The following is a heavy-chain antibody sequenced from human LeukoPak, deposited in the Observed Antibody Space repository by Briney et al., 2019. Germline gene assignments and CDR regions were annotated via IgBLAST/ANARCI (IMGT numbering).Heavy chain of an antibody. D-gene: IGHD3-22*01. J-gene: IGHJ4*02. CDR2: IYHSGST. CDR3: ARDAYDSSGYSFDY. V-gene: IGHV4-39*07. Sequence: NPSETLSLTCTVSGGSISSSSYYWGWIRQPPGKGLEWIGQIYHSGSTNYNPSLKSRVTISVDKSKNQFSLKLSSVTAADTAVYYCARDAYDSSGYSFDYWGQGTLVTVSS. CDR1: GGSISSSSYY.